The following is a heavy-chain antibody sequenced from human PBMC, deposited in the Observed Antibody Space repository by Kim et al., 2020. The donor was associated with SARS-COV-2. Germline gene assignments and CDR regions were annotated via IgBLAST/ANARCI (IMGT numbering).Heavy chain of an antibody. CDR3: ARGTAVRWGAFDI. Sequence: YNPSHKSRVTISVDTSKNQFSLKLSSVTAADTAVYYCARGTAVRWGAFDIWGQGTMVTVSS. J-gene: IGHJ3*02. D-gene: IGHD3-10*01. V-gene: IGHV4-59*09.